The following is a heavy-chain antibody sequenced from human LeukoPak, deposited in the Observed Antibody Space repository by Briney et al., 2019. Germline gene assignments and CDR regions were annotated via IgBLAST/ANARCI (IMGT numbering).Heavy chain of an antibody. D-gene: IGHD3-10*01. CDR1: GFTFSSYS. CDR2: ISSSSSYT. CDR3: ARAPAQLLWFGELPKSLDY. V-gene: IGHV3-21*01. J-gene: IGHJ4*02. Sequence: GGSLRLSCAASGFTFSSYSMNWVRQAPGKGLEWVSSISSSSSYTYYADSVKGRFTISRDNAKNSLHLQMNSLRAEDTAVYYCARAPAQLLWFGELPKSLDYWGQGTLVTVSS.